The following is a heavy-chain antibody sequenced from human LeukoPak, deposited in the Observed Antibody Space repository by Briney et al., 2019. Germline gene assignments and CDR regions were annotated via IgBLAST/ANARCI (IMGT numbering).Heavy chain of an antibody. CDR1: GGTFSSYA. V-gene: IGHV1-18*01. CDR3: ARVALVPPPHGLDY. CDR2: ISAYNGNT. D-gene: IGHD2-8*02. Sequence: ASVKVSCKASGGTFSSYAISWVRQAPGQGLEWMGWISAYNGNTNYAQKLQGRVTMTTDTSTSTAYMELRSLRSDDTAVYYCARVALVPPPHGLDYWGQGTLVTVSS. J-gene: IGHJ4*02.